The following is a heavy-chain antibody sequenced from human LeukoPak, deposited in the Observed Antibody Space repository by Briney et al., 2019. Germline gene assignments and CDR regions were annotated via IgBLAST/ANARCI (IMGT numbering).Heavy chain of an antibody. V-gene: IGHV3-21*01. CDR2: ISSSSSYI. Sequence: PGGSLRLSCAASGFTSSNFAMHWVRQAPGKGLEWVSSISSSSSYIYYADSVKGRFTISRDNAKNSLYLQMNSLRAEDTAVYYCARDFRIVGATGFDYWGQGTLVTVSS. CDR3: ARDFRIVGATGFDY. CDR1: GFTSSNFA. J-gene: IGHJ4*02. D-gene: IGHD1-26*01.